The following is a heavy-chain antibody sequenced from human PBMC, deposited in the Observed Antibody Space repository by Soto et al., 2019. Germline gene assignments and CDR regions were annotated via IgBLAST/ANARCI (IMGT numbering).Heavy chain of an antibody. Sequence: QVQLVQSGAEVKKPGASVKVSCKASGYTFTGYYMHWVRQAPGQGLEWMGWINPNSGGTNYAQKFQGWVTMTRDTTISTAYMELSRLRSDDTAVYYCARVRGMITFGGVIAPFAFDIWGQGTMVTVSS. D-gene: IGHD3-16*02. J-gene: IGHJ3*02. CDR1: GYTFTGYY. CDR3: ARVRGMITFGGVIAPFAFDI. CDR2: INPNSGGT. V-gene: IGHV1-2*04.